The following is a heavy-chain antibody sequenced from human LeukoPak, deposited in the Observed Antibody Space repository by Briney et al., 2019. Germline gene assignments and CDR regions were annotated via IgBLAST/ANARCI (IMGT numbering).Heavy chain of an antibody. D-gene: IGHD3-10*01. Sequence: SETLSHTCTVSGGSISNGDHYWSWIRQHPGKGLEWIGHIYYSGSTYYNPSLKSRGIISVETSKNQFSLKLSSVTAADTAVYYCARETRLWFGELLDESFDYWGQGTLVTVSS. CDR2: IYYSGST. J-gene: IGHJ4*02. CDR1: GGSISNGDHY. V-gene: IGHV4-31*03. CDR3: ARETRLWFGELLDESFDY.